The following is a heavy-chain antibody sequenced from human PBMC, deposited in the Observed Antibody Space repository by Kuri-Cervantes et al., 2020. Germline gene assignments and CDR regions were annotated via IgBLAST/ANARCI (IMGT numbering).Heavy chain of an antibody. V-gene: IGHV3-7*01. CDR2: IKQDGSEK. CDR3: ARVFPPHVPYFDY. CDR1: GFTFSSYW. D-gene: IGHD2-2*01. Sequence: GESLKISCAASGFTFSSYWMSWVRQAPGKGLEWVANIKQDGSEKYYVDSVKGRFTISRDNAKNSLYLQMNSLRAEDTAVYYCARVFPPHVPYFDYWGQGTLVTVSS. J-gene: IGHJ4*02.